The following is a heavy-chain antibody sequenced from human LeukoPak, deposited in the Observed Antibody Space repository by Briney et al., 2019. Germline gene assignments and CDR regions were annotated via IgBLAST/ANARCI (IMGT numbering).Heavy chain of an antibody. V-gene: IGHV3-30*18. CDR2: ISYDGSNK. Sequence: GGSLRLSCAASGFTFSDYWMTWVRQAPGKGLEWVAVISYDGSNKYYADSVKGRFTISRDNSKNTLYLQMNSLRAEDTAVYYCAKGGYSYGYGLYFDYWGQGTLVTVSS. CDR1: GFTFSDYW. D-gene: IGHD5-18*01. J-gene: IGHJ4*02. CDR3: AKGGYSYGYGLYFDY.